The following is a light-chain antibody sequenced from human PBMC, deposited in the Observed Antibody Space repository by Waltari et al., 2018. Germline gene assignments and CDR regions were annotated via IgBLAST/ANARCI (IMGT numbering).Light chain of an antibody. V-gene: IGKV3-20*01. CDR2: GAM. CDR3: QQYGSTPWT. J-gene: IGKJ1*01. Sequence: ENVLTQSPSTLSLSPGERVTLSCRASNSVSSRYLAWYQQKPGQAPRLLIYGAMNRATGIPDRFSGRGLATDFTFTISRLEPEDSAVYYCQQYGSTPWTFGQGTKVEIK. CDR1: NSVSSRY.